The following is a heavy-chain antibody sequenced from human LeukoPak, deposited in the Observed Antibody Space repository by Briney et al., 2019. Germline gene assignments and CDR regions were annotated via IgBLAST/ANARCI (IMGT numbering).Heavy chain of an antibody. J-gene: IGHJ6*02. V-gene: IGHV3-43*02. D-gene: IGHD6-13*01. Sequence: GGSLRLSCAASGFTFDDYAMHWFRQAPGKGLDWVSLISGDGGSTYYADSVKGRFTISRDNSKNSLYLQMNSLRTEDTALYYCAKDLYMGSSWYYGMDVWGQGTTVTVSS. CDR2: ISGDGGST. CDR1: GFTFDDYA. CDR3: AKDLYMGSSWYYGMDV.